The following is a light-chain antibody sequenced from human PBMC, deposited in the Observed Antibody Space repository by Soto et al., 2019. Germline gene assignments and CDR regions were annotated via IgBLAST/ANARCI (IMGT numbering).Light chain of an antibody. V-gene: IGKV3-11*01. CDR3: LQRANWAYT. CDR1: ETVGTL. CDR2: DAY. Sequence: EVVLTQSPVTLSLSPGERATLSCRASETVGTLLARYQQQPGQAPRLLIYDAYVRAPGIPARFSGSGAGTDFTLTISSLEPEDCAVYYCLQRANWAYTFGQGTRLDIK. J-gene: IGKJ2*01.